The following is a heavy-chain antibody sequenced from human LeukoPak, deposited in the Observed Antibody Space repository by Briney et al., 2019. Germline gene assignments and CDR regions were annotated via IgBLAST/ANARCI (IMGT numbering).Heavy chain of an antibody. V-gene: IGHV3-30*18. CDR1: GFTFSSYG. D-gene: IGHD3-16*01. J-gene: IGHJ4*02. CDR2: ISYDGSNK. Sequence: GGSLRLSCAASGFTFSSYGIHWVRQAPGKGLEWVAVISYDGSNKYYADSVKGRFTVSRDNSKNTLYLQMNSLRGEDTAVYYCAKEADYHLSAAHPGDYWGQGTLVTVSS. CDR3: AKEADYHLSAAHPGDY.